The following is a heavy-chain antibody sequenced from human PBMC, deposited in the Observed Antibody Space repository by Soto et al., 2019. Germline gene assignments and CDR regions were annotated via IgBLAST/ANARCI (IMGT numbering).Heavy chain of an antibody. Sequence: SETLSLTCTVSGGSISSYYWSWIRQPAGKGLEWIGRIYTSGSTNYNPSLKSRVTMSVDTSKNQFSLKLSSVTAADTAVYYCARDDLNGRDSPGDAFDIWGQGTMVTVSS. CDR2: IYTSGST. D-gene: IGHD3-22*01. CDR3: ARDDLNGRDSPGDAFDI. CDR1: GGSISSYY. V-gene: IGHV4-4*07. J-gene: IGHJ3*02.